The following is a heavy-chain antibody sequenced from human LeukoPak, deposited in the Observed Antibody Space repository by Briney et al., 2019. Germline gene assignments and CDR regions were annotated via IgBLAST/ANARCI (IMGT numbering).Heavy chain of an antibody. CDR1: GLTFSYYA. J-gene: IGHJ4*02. D-gene: IGHD3-10*01. V-gene: IGHV3-33*01. CDR3: ARELFGSGSCPDG. Sequence: PGTSRRLSCAASGLTFSYYAIHWVRQAPGKGLEGVTLIWADGSNKYYADSVKGRITISRDNSKNTVYLQMNSLRAEDTAVYYCARELFGSGSCPDGWGQGTLVTVSS. CDR2: IWADGSNK.